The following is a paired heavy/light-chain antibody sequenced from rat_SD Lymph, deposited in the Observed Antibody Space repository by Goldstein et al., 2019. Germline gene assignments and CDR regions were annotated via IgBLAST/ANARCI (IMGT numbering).Heavy chain of an antibody. V-gene: IGHV1-35*01. Sequence: QVQLQQSGAELAKPGTSVKLPCKASGYIFTSYYIYWVKQRPGQGLEWIGYIYPGSGGSYYTAKFKGKATFTADTSSSTAYMLLGSLTPEDSAYYFCARDGGSLLAYWGQGTLVTVSS. J-gene: IGHJ3*01. CDR1: GYIFTSYY. CDR3: ARDGGSLLAY. CDR2: IYPGSGGS. D-gene: IGHD1-11*01.
Light chain of an antibody. CDR1: QNINKY. Sequence: DIQMTQSPSFLSASVGDRVTINCRSSQNINKYLNWYQQKLGEAPKLLIYNSNNLQTGIPSRFSGSGSGTDYTLAISSLQPEDVATYFCLQHSSRPNTFGAGTKLELK. V-gene: IGKV22S7*01. CDR2: NSN. J-gene: IGKJ2-1*01. CDR3: LQHSSRPNT.